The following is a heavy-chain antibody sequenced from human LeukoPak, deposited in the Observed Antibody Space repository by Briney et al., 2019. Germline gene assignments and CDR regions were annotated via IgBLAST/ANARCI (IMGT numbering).Heavy chain of an antibody. J-gene: IGHJ4*02. V-gene: IGHV3-7*05. CDR3: ATWSDGWEFDH. CDR1: GFTFNKKW. Sequence: GGSLRLSCAASGFTFNKKWMTWVRQAPGKGLQRVAHIRDDGSDQFYVDSVKGRFTISRDNARSSVSLQMNSLRPEDTAVYYCATWSDGWEFDHWGQGTLVSVSS. D-gene: IGHD5-24*01. CDR2: IRDDGSDQ.